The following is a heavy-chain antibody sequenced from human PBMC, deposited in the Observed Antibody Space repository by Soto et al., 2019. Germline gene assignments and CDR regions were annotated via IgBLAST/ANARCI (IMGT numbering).Heavy chain of an antibody. J-gene: IGHJ6*02. CDR2: INPNSGGT. D-gene: IGHD6-13*01. CDR1: GYTFTGYY. V-gene: IGHV1-2*04. CDR3: ARDQGGIGGGNWYSSSWDSSNSYYYYYGMDV. Sequence: QVQLVQSGAEVKKPGASVKVSCKASGYTFTGYYMHWVRQAPGQGLEWMGWINPNSGGTNYAQKFQGWVTMTRDTPSSTAEGELSRLRCDGTAVYYCARDQGGIGGGNWYSSSWDSSNSYYYYYGMDVWGQGTTVTVSS.